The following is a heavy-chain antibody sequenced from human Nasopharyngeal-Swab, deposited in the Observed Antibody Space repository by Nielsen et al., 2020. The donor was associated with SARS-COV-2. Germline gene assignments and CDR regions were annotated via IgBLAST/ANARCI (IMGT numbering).Heavy chain of an antibody. CDR2: IYYSGST. Sequence: RLAPGKGLEWVGSIYYSGSTYYNPSLKSRVTISVDTSNNKFSLKLSSVTAADTAVYYCARLVLGVDDYYGSGSSADYWGQGTLVTVSS. J-gene: IGHJ4*02. CDR3: ARLVLGVDDYYGSGSSADY. D-gene: IGHD3-10*01. V-gene: IGHV4-39*01.